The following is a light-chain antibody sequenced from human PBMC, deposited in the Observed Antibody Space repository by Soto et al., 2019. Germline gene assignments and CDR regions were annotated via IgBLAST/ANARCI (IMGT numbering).Light chain of an antibody. Sequence: DIQMTQSPSTLSASVGDSVTITCRASQNINMWLAWYQQKPGKAPKLLIYDASSLQSGVPSRFGGSGSGTDFTLTITSLLPDDCATYYCQHYSLYSPWTFGQGTKVEI. CDR1: QNINMW. V-gene: IGKV1-5*01. J-gene: IGKJ1*01. CDR3: QHYSLYSPWT. CDR2: DAS.